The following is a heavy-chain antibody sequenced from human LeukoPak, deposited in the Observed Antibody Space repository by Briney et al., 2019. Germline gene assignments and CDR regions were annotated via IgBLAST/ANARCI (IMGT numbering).Heavy chain of an antibody. J-gene: IGHJ6*02. D-gene: IGHD3-9*01. CDR1: GGSISSYY. Sequence: SETLSLTRTVSGGSISSYYWSWIRQPPGKGLEWRGHIYYSGSTNYNPSLKCRVTISVDTSKHQFPLKLSSVTAADTAVYYCASSVRYFKLPYGMDVWGQGTTVTVSS. CDR2: IYYSGST. V-gene: IGHV4-59*01. CDR3: ASSVRYFKLPYGMDV.